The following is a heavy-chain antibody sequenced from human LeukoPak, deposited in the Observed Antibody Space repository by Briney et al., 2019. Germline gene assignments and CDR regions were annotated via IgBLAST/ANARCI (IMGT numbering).Heavy chain of an antibody. CDR1: GGTFRTHI. V-gene: IGHV1-69*08. CDR3: TRVNLRGSQYNWFDP. CDR2: ITPVIDSA. J-gene: IGHJ5*02. Sequence: SVKVSCKTSGGTFRTHIFSWVRQAPGQGLEWMGSITPVIDSARYAQKFQDRITITADTSTGTAYLHLSSLTSEDTAIYYCTRVNLRGSQYNWFDPWGQGTLVTVSS. D-gene: IGHD1-26*01.